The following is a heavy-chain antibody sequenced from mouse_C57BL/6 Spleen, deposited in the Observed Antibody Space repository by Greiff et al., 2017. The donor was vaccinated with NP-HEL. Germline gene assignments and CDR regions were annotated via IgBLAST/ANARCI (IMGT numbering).Heavy chain of an antibody. J-gene: IGHJ3*01. D-gene: IGHD3-2*02. CDR3: ATQALNY. Sequence: QVQLQQSGPGLVAPSQSLSITCTVSGFSLTSYAISWVRQPPGKGLEWLGVIWTGGGTNYNSALTSSLSISKDNSKSQVFLKRNSLQTDDTGRYDCATQALNYWGQGTLVTVSA. CDR1: GFSLTSYA. CDR2: IWTGGGT. V-gene: IGHV2-9-1*01.